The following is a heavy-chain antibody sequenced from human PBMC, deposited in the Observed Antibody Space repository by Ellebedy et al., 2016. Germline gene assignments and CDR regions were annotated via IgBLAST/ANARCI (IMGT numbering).Heavy chain of an antibody. Sequence: GGSLRLSCTASGLPLAHCNMNWVRQAPGKGLEWVSSISGNGLHIKYTDLVQGRFTTSRDSAKNSVSLQMDSLRAEDTAVYYCATDRGERGLLSFFDSWGQGTPVTVST. CDR3: ATDRGERGLLSFFDS. D-gene: IGHD2-21*02. CDR2: ISGNGLHI. CDR1: GLPLAHCN. J-gene: IGHJ4*02. V-gene: IGHV3-21*06.